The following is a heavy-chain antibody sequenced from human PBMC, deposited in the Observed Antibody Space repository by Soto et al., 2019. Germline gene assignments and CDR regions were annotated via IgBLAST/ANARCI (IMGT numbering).Heavy chain of an antibody. Sequence: PGGSLRLSCAASGFTFSSYAMSWVRQAPGKGLEWVSAICGSGGATYYTDSVKGRFTISRDNSKNTLHLQMNNLRAEDTAIYYCAKGSSGYHLNYLGQGTLVTVSS. D-gene: IGHD3-22*01. V-gene: IGHV3-23*01. CDR3: AKGSSGYHLNY. CDR2: ICGSGGAT. J-gene: IGHJ4*02. CDR1: GFTFSSYA.